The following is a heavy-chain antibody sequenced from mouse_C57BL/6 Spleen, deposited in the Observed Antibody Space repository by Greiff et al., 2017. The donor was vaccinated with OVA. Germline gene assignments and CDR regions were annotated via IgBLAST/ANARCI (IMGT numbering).Heavy chain of an antibody. J-gene: IGHJ4*01. D-gene: IGHD1-1*01. CDR3: ARDGSSYYYAMDY. CDR1: GYTFTDYY. V-gene: IGHV1-26*01. Sequence: EVMLQQSGPELVKPGASVKISCKASGYTFTDYYMNWVKQSHGKSLEWIGDINPNNGGTSYNQKFKGKATLTVDKSSSTAYMELRSLTSEDSAVYYCARDGSSYYYAMDYWGQGTSVTVSS. CDR2: INPNNGGT.